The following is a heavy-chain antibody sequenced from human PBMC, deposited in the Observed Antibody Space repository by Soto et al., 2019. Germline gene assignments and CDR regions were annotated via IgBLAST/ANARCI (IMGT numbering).Heavy chain of an antibody. CDR1: GSSVSSGDHY. D-gene: IGHD3-10*01. V-gene: IGHV4-30-4*01. Sequence: QVQLQESGPGLVKPSQTLSLSCTVSGSSVSSGDHYWSWIRQPPGKGLEWIGYIYYSGTTYYSPSRESRPTISVDKSKNQVSLKLTSVTAADTAVYYCARFTYYSGSILWGQGTLVTVSS. CDR3: ARFTYYSGSIL. CDR2: IYYSGTT. J-gene: IGHJ4*02.